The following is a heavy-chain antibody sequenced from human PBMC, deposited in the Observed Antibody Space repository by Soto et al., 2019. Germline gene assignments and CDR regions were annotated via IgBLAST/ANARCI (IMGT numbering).Heavy chain of an antibody. V-gene: IGHV3-48*02. CDR2: ISTTSFTI. D-gene: IGHD2-15*01. CDR1: GFRFSTYN. J-gene: IGHJ5*01. CDR3: ARDRCYDGTCYSASDS. Sequence: PGGSLSLSCAASGFRFSTYNMDWVRQAPVNVPEWIAHISTTSFTIYYADSVKGRFTISRDNDRNSLYLEMNSLRDEDTAVYYCARDRCYDGTCYSASDSWGQGTLVTVSS.